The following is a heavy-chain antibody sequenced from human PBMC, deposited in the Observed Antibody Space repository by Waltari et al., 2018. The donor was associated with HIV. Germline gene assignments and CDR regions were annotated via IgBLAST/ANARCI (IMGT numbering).Heavy chain of an antibody. Sequence: EVQLVESGGGLVQPGRSLRLSCTASGFNFGDFAMTWFRQVPGKGLEWVAFIRSKAYGETTEYAASVKGRFTISRDDSKSIAYLQMNSLKSEDTAVYFCTRAGAFYHFWTGHNRWFDPWGQGTLVTVSS. D-gene: IGHD3-3*01. V-gene: IGHV3-49*03. CDR2: IRSKAYGETT. CDR3: TRAGAFYHFWTGHNRWFDP. CDR1: GFNFGDFA. J-gene: IGHJ5*02.